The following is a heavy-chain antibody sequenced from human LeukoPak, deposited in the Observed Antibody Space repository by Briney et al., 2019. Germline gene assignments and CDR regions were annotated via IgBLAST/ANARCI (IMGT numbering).Heavy chain of an antibody. D-gene: IGHD3-9*01. J-gene: IGHJ4*02. CDR3: AKDLYPVLRYFDWLSDY. CDR2: ISYDGSNK. CDR1: GFTFSSYG. V-gene: IGHV3-30*18. Sequence: GRSLGLSCAASGFTFSSYGMHWVRQAPGKGLEWVAVISYDGSNKYYADSVKGRFTISRDNSKNTLYLQMNSLGAEDTAVYYCAKDLYPVLRYFDWLSDYWGQGTLVTVSS.